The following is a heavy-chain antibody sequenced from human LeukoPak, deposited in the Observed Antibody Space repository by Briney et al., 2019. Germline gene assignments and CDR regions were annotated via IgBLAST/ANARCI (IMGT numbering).Heavy chain of an antibody. Sequence: SETLSLTCTVSGGSISSYYWSWIRQPPGKGLEWIGYIYYSGSTNYNPSLKSRVTISVDTSKNQFSLKLSSVTAADTAVYYCARAIPPYCSGGSCSPGWFDPWGQGTLVTVSS. CDR2: IYYSGST. J-gene: IGHJ5*02. CDR1: GGSISSYY. V-gene: IGHV4-59*01. D-gene: IGHD2-15*01. CDR3: ARAIPPYCSGGSCSPGWFDP.